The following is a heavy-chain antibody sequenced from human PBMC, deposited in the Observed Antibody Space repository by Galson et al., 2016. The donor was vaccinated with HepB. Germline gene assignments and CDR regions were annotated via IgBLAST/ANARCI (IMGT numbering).Heavy chain of an antibody. D-gene: IGHD3-10*01. V-gene: IGHV5-51*01. CDR1: GYSFTSYW. J-gene: IGHJ3*02. Sequence: SGAEVKKPGESLKIPCEGSGYSFTSYWIGWVRQMPGKGLEWMGTIYPGDSDTRYSPSSQGQVTISADKSISAAYLQWYSLKASDTAIYYCARRSSDAFDIWGQGTMVTVSS. CDR3: ARRSSDAFDI. CDR2: IYPGDSDT.